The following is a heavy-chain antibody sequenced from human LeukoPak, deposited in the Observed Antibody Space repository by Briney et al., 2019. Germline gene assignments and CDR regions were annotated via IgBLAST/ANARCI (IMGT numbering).Heavy chain of an antibody. D-gene: IGHD3-16*01. J-gene: IGHJ4*02. V-gene: IGHV3-66*01. Sequence: GGSLRLSCVDSAFNFSGNYMTWVRQAPGKGLEWVSAIYIGGTTYYADSVKGRFTTSRDNPKSTLYLQMHSLRAEDTAVYYCAREISRFGIWGQGTLVTVSS. CDR2: IYIGGTT. CDR1: AFNFSGNY. CDR3: AREISRFGI.